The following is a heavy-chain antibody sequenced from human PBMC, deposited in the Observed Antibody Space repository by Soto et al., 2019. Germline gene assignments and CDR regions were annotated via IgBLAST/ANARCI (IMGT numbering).Heavy chain of an antibody. CDR1: GGSISSSSYY. CDR2: IYYSGST. D-gene: IGHD6-13*01. V-gene: IGHV4-39*01. Sequence: QLQLQESGPGLVKPSETLSLTCTVSGGSISSSSYYWGWIRQPPGKGLEWIGSIYYSGSTYYNPSLKSRVTISVDTSKNQFALKLSSVTAADTAVYYCARHVSPSDGAGSSWYHYWGQGTLVTVSS. CDR3: ARHVSPSDGAGSSWYHY. J-gene: IGHJ4*02.